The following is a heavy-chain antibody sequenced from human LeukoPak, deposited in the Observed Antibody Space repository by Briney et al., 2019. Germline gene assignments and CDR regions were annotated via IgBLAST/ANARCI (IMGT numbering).Heavy chain of an antibody. V-gene: IGHV1-2*02. CDR3: ARVDCSSTSCYGDDYFDY. CDR2: INPSSGGT. D-gene: IGHD2-2*01. CDR1: GYTFTGYY. Sequence: ASVKVSCKASGYTFTGYYMHWVRQAPGQGLEWMGWINPSSGGTNYAQKFQGRVTMTRDTSISTVYMELSRLRSDDTAVYYCARVDCSSTSCYGDDYFDYWGQGTLVTVSS. J-gene: IGHJ4*02.